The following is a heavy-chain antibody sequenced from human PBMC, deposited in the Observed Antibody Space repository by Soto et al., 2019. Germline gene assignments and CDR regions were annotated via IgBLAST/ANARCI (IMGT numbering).Heavy chain of an antibody. D-gene: IGHD6-25*01. Sequence: QVPLVQSGTEVKKPGASVNVSCKAFGYTFTSYGFSWVRQVPGQGLEWLGWISAFNGDTQYAQTMKGRLTVTTDTSTTTVHMELRSLTPADTAVYYCAREAGWQRMVPYDWGQGTRVTVS. V-gene: IGHV1-18*04. CDR1: GYTFTSYG. CDR2: ISAFNGDT. CDR3: AREAGWQRMVPYD. J-gene: IGHJ4*02.